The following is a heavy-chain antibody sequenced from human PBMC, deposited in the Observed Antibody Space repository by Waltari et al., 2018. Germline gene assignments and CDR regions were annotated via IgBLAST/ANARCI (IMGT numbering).Heavy chain of an antibody. Sequence: QVQLQESGPGLVKPSETLSLTCAVSGYSISSGYYWGWFRQPPGKGLEWIGSIYHSGSTYYNPSLKSRVTISVDTSKNQFSLKLSSVTAADTAVYYCARYSLKDAFDIWGQGTMVTVSS. CDR3: ARYSLKDAFDI. CDR2: IYHSGST. CDR1: GYSISSGYY. J-gene: IGHJ3*02. D-gene: IGHD2-21*01. V-gene: IGHV4-38-2*01.